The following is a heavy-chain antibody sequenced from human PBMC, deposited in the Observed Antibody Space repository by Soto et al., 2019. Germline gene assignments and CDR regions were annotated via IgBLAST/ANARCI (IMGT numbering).Heavy chain of an antibody. CDR3: ARDRRKELWVEGRNAMDA. CDR1: GYTFTTYG. J-gene: IGHJ6*02. D-gene: IGHD5-18*01. Sequence: QVQLVQSGPEVKKPGASVKVSCKASGYTFTTYGISWVRQAPGQGLEWMGWISAYNGQTNYAQKFRGRVTITTDTSTSTDYMELRGLRTDDTAMYYCARDRRKELWVEGRNAMDAWGQGTTVTVSS. CDR2: ISAYNGQT. V-gene: IGHV1-18*01.